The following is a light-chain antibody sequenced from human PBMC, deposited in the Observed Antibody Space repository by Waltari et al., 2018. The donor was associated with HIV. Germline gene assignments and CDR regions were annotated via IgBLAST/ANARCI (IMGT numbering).Light chain of an antibody. CDR2: DVR. CDR1: SSDVGGSNY. J-gene: IGLJ3*02. Sequence: PALTQPRSVPGSPGSSVTLPCTGTSSDVGGSNYVPGYHQHPGKAPKLMIYDVRKRPSGVPDRFSGSKSGNTASLTISGLQAEDEADYYCCSYAGSYNWVFGGGTKLTVL. CDR3: CSYAGSYNWV. V-gene: IGLV2-11*01.